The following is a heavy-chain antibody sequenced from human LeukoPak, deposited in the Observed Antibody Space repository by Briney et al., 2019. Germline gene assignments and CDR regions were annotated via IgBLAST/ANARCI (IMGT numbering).Heavy chain of an antibody. CDR1: GFTFSNSA. J-gene: IGHJ4*02. V-gene: IGHV3-21*01. CDR2: IDYDSSHI. D-gene: IGHD3-9*01. Sequence: KTGGSLRLSCAASGFTFSNSAMNWVRRVPGKGLEWVSSIDYDSSHIYYAASVRGRFTISRDNARNSVYLQMNSLRVEDTAVYYCARDPLRYLRVGHYDYWGQGTLVAVSS. CDR3: ARDPLRYLRVGHYDY.